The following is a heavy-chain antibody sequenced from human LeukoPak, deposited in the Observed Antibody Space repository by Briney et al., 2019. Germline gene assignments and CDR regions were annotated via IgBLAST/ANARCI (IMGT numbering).Heavy chain of an antibody. V-gene: IGHV3-21*01. CDR1: GFTFSSYS. D-gene: IGHD3-16*02. CDR2: ISGSSSYI. CDR3: ARERSGDYVWGSYRPFDY. Sequence: GGSLRLSCAASGFTFSSYSMNWVRQAPGKGLEWVSSISGSSSYIYYADSVKGRFTISRDNAKNSLYLQMNSLRAEDTAVYYCARERSGDYVWGSYRPFDYWGQGTLVTVSS. J-gene: IGHJ4*02.